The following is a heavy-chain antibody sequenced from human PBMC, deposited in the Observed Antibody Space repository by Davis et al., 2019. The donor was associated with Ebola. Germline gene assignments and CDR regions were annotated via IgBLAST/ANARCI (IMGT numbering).Heavy chain of an antibody. CDR3: ARGGVGITGTTYGY. CDR2: INHSGST. V-gene: IGHV4-34*01. J-gene: IGHJ4*02. CDR1: GGSFSGYY. D-gene: IGHD1-7*01. Sequence: PSETLSLTCAVYGGSFSGYYWSWIRQPPGKGLEWIGEINHSGSTNYNPSLKSRVTISVDTSKNQFSLKLSSVTAADTAVYYCARGGVGITGTTYGYWGQGTLVTVSS.